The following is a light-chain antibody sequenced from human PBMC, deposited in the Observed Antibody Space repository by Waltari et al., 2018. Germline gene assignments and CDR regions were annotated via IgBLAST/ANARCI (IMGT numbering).Light chain of an antibody. V-gene: IGLV4-69*01. Sequence: QLVVTQSPSASASLGASVKLTCTLSSGHSSNIIAWLQQQPEKGPRYLMKVNRDGSHSRGDGIPDRFSGSSSGAERHLTISSLQAEDEADYYCQTGGHGTWVFGGGTKLTVL. CDR3: QTGGHGTWV. CDR1: SGHSSNI. CDR2: VNRDGSH. J-gene: IGLJ3*02.